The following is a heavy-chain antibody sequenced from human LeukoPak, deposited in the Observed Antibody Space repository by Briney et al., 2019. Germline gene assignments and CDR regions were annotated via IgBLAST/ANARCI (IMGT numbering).Heavy chain of an antibody. Sequence: PGGSLRLSCAASGFTFSSYWMHWVRQAPGKGLVWVSRINSDGSSTSYADSVKGRFTVSRDNGKNSLYLQMNSLRAEDTAVYYCARGGGAIEYWGQGTLVTVSS. CDR1: GFTFSSYW. V-gene: IGHV3-74*01. J-gene: IGHJ4*02. CDR2: INSDGSST. CDR3: ARGGGAIEY. D-gene: IGHD3-16*01.